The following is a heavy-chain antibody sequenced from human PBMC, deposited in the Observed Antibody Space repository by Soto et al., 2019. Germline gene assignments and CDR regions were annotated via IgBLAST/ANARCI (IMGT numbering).Heavy chain of an antibody. CDR3: ARDRVAVAGSGYFQH. CDR2: IYHSGST. V-gene: IGHV4-4*02. Sequence: QVQLQESGPGLVKPSGTLSLTCAVSGGSISSSNWWSWVRQPPGKGLEWIGEIYHSGSTNYNPSLKSRVPISVDKSKNHFSLKLSSVTAADTAVYYCARDRVAVAGSGYFQHWGQGTLVTVSS. CDR1: GGSISSSNW. J-gene: IGHJ1*01. D-gene: IGHD6-19*01.